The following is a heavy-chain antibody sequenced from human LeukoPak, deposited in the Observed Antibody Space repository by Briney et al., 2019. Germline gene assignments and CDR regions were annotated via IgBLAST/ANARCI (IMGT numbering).Heavy chain of an antibody. CDR3: ARNPHSYGLYYFDY. D-gene: IGHD5-18*01. Sequence: GGSLRLSCAASGFTFNSYSMNWVRRAPGKGLEWVSYISSSSSTIYYADSVKGRFTISRDNTKNSLNLQMNSLRAEDTAVYYCARNPHSYGLYYFDYWGQGTLVTVSS. CDR2: ISSSSSTI. J-gene: IGHJ4*02. CDR1: GFTFNSYS. V-gene: IGHV3-48*04.